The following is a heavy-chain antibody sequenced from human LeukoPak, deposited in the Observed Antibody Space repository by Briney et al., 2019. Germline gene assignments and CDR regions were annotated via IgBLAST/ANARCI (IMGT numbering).Heavy chain of an antibody. CDR3: ARGRGH. J-gene: IGHJ4*02. Sequence: PSETLSLTCAVYGGSFSGYYWSWIRRPPGKGLEWIGEINHSGSTNYNPSLKSRVTISVDTSKNQFSLKLSSVTAADTAVYYCARGRGHWGQGTLVTVSS. CDR1: GGSFSGYY. V-gene: IGHV4-34*01. CDR2: INHSGST.